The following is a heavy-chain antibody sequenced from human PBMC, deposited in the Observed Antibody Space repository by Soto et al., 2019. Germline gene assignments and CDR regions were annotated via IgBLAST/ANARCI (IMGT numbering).Heavy chain of an antibody. Sequence: QVQLVQSGAEVKKPGASVKVSCKASGYTLSGSVMHWVRQAPGQGLEWMGWINADNGNTKYSQKFQGRVTMTWDTSASTAYMELSSLRSEDTAIYYCASEIDATTATCLDYWGQGTLVTVSS. CDR3: ASEIDATTATCLDY. CDR2: INADNGNT. CDR1: GYTLSGSV. J-gene: IGHJ4*02. D-gene: IGHD4-17*01. V-gene: IGHV1-3*01.